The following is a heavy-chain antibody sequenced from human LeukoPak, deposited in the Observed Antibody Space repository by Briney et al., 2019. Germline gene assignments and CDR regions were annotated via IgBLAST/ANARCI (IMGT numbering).Heavy chain of an antibody. Sequence: GGSLRLSCAASGFTFSSYAMSWVRQAPGKGLEWVSAISGSGGSTYYADSVKGRFTISRDNSKNTLYLQMNSLRAEDTAVYYCAKAKERLLWFGELLLYFDYWGQGTLVTVSP. CDR2: ISGSGGST. CDR3: AKAKERLLWFGELLLYFDY. CDR1: GFTFSSYA. V-gene: IGHV3-23*01. J-gene: IGHJ4*02. D-gene: IGHD3-10*01.